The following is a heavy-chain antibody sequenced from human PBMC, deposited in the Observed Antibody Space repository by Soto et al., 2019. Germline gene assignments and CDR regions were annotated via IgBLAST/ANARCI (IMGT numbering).Heavy chain of an antibody. D-gene: IGHD3-10*01. J-gene: IGHJ5*01. CDR3: ARAQFYSGSGNFNNLMFDS. V-gene: IGHV4-34*01. CDR1: GGSFSGSY. CDR2: IYRSGST. Sequence: SETLSLTCAVYGGSFSGSYSCWIRQPPGPGLEWVGDIYRSGSTIYNPSLKTRLTMSLDTSKNQFSLTLNSVTAADTAVYYCARAQFYSGSGNFNNLMFDSWGQGTQVTVSS.